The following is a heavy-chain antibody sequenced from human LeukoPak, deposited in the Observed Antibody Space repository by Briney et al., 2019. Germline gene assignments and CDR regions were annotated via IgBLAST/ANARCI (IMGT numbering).Heavy chain of an antibody. V-gene: IGHV4-59*01. J-gene: IGHJ5*02. CDR2: IYYSGST. D-gene: IGHD3-10*01. CDR3: ARGGYYGSGNDFRFDP. Sequence: SETLSLTCTVSGGSISSYYWSWIRQPPGKGLDWIGYIYYSGSTNYKPSLKSRVTMSVDTSKNQFSLKLSSVTAADTAVYYCARGGYYGSGNDFRFDPWGQGTLVTVSS. CDR1: GGSISSYY.